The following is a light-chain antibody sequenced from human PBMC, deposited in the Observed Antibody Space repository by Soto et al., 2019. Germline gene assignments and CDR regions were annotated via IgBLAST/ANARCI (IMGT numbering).Light chain of an antibody. J-gene: IGLJ3*02. Sequence: QSALTQPASVSGSPGQSITIACTGTHRDVGSYNLVSWYQQRPGEAPKLIISEVRNRPSGISYRFTGSKSGNTASLTISGLQAEDEAAYYCSSYTPTSTLVFGGGTKLTVL. CDR3: SSYTPTSTLV. V-gene: IGLV2-14*01. CDR2: EVR. CDR1: HRDVGSYNL.